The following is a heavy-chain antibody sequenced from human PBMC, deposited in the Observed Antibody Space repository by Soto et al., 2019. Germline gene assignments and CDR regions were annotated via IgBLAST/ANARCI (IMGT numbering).Heavy chain of an antibody. CDR3: GKDPNGAWIGAFDI. J-gene: IGHJ3*02. CDR2: IGSSGGTT. D-gene: IGHD4-17*01. V-gene: IGHV3-23*01. Sequence: GGSLRLSCAASGFTFRDYAMSWVRQAPGKGLEWVSGIGSSGGTTHLADSVKGRFTISRDNSKNMLYLEMNSLRAEDSAVYYCGKDPNGAWIGAFDIWGPGTVVIVSS. CDR1: GFTFRDYA.